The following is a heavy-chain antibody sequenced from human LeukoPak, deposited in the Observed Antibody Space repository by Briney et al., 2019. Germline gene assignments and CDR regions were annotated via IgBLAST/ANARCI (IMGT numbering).Heavy chain of an antibody. D-gene: IGHD1-26*01. J-gene: IGHJ4*02. CDR1: GYTFTSYY. CDR2: INPSGGST. CDR3: ARDTIRIVGAIVY. V-gene: IGHV1-46*01. Sequence: ASVKVSCKASGYTFTSYYMHWVRQATGQGLEGMGIINPSGGSTSYAQKFQGRVTMTRDTSTSTVYMELSSLRSEDTAVYYCARDTIRIVGAIVYWGQGTLVTVSS.